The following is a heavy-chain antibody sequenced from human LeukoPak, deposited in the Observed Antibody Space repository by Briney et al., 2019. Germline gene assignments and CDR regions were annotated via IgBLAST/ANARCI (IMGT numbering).Heavy chain of an antibody. CDR2: ISGSGGST. V-gene: IGHV3-23*01. CDR3: ARLLGYCSSTSCSPGAFDI. Sequence: PGGSLRLSCAASGFTFSSYAMSWVRQAPGKGLEWVSAISGSGGSTYYADSVKGRFTISRDNSKNTLYLQMNSLRAEDTAVYYCARLLGYCSSTSCSPGAFDIWGQGTMVTVSS. J-gene: IGHJ3*02. D-gene: IGHD2-2*01. CDR1: GFTFSSYA.